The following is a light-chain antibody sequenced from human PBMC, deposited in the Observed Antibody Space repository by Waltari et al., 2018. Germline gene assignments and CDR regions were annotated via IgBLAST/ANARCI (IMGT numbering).Light chain of an antibody. Sequence: TRRASQSVTTYLNWYQQKPGKAPNLLISATSILQSGVPSRFSGSGSGTDFTLTISSLQPEDFATYYCQQSRTAPLTFGGGTKVEIK. V-gene: IGKV1-39*01. CDR3: QQSRTAPLT. J-gene: IGKJ4*01. CDR2: ATS. CDR1: QSVTTY.